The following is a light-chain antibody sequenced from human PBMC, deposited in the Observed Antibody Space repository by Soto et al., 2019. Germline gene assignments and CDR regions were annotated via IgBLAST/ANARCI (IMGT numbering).Light chain of an antibody. V-gene: IGKV1-12*01. CDR3: QPANSFPLS. J-gene: IGKJ4*01. Sequence: DIQVTQSPSSVSASVGDRVNITCRTSQDVSSWLAWYQQKPGKAPELLIYSASTLQTGVPSRFSGSGSGTDCTLTISSLQPEDFATNYCQPANSFPLSFGGGTKVEIK. CDR2: SAS. CDR1: QDVSSW.